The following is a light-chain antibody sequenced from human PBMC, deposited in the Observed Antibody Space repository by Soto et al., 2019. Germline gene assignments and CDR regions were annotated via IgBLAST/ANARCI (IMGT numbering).Light chain of an antibody. V-gene: IGKV1-8*01. Sequence: AIRMTQSPSSLSASTGDRVTIPCRASQDIGTYLAWYQQKPGKAPKLLIYAASSLQSGVPSRFSGGGSGTDFTLTISWLQSEDFATYYCQHYYNYPRTFGQGTKVDIK. CDR3: QHYYNYPRT. CDR2: AAS. J-gene: IGKJ1*01. CDR1: QDIGTY.